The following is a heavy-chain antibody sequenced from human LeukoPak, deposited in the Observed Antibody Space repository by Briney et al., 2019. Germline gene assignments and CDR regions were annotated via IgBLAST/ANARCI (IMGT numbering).Heavy chain of an antibody. D-gene: IGHD3-10*01. Sequence: GGSLRLSFAASGFTFSSYAMSWVRQAPGKGLEWVSAISGSGGSTYYADSVKGRFTISRDNSKNTLYLQMNSLRAEDTAVYYCARVPQYGSGSYNFDYWGQGTLVTVFS. CDR1: GFTFSSYA. CDR3: ARVPQYGSGSYNFDY. J-gene: IGHJ4*02. CDR2: ISGSGGST. V-gene: IGHV3-23*01.